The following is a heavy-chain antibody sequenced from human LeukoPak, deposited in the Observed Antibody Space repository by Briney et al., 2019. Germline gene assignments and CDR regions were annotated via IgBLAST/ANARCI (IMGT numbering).Heavy chain of an antibody. D-gene: IGHD3-16*01. J-gene: IGHJ4*02. CDR1: GGSISSYY. Sequence: PSETLSLTCTVSGGSISSYYWSWIRQPPGKRLEWIGYIYHSGSTNYNPSLKSRVTISVDTSKNQFSLRLSSVTAADTALYYCARVDMITYGGVPVQFDYWGQGTLVTVSS. CDR3: ARVDMITYGGVPVQFDY. CDR2: IYHSGST. V-gene: IGHV4-59*01.